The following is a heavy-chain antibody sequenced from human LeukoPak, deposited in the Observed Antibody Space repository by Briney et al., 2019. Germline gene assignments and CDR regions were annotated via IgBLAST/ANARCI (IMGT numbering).Heavy chain of an antibody. D-gene: IGHD5-24*01. CDR2: INSDGSST. Sequence: HAGGSLRLSCAASGFTFSSYWMHWVRQAPGKGLVWVSRINSDGSSTSYADSVKGRFTISRDNAKNTLYLQMNSLRAEDTAVYYCARGRDGYNYGQYYFDYWGQGTLVTVSS. CDR3: ARGRDGYNYGQYYFDY. CDR1: GFTFSSYW. J-gene: IGHJ4*02. V-gene: IGHV3-74*01.